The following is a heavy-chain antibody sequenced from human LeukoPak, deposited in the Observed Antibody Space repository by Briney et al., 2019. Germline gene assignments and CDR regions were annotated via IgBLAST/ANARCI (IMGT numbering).Heavy chain of an antibody. Sequence: SETLSLTCIVSGGSISNYYWSWIRQPPGKGLEWIGYIYYSGSTNYNPSLKSRVTISVDTSKNQFSLKLSSVTAADTALYYCARPYYMYGMDVWGQGTTVTVSS. CDR2: IYYSGST. CDR3: ARPYYMYGMDV. J-gene: IGHJ6*02. V-gene: IGHV4-59*12. CDR1: GGSISNYY.